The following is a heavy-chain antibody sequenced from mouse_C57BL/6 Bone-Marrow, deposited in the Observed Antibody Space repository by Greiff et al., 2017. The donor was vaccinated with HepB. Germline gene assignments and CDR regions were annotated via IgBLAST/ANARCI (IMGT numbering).Heavy chain of an antibody. CDR1: GYTFTDYE. D-gene: IGHD4-1*01. Sequence: VQLQQSGAELVRPGASVTLSCKASGYTFTDYEMHWVKQTPVHGLEWIGAIDPETGGTAYNQKFKGKAILTADKSSSTAYMELRSLTSEDSAVYYCTLGRIGYFDVWGTGTTVTVSS. CDR2: IDPETGGT. CDR3: TLGRIGYFDV. J-gene: IGHJ1*03. V-gene: IGHV1-15*01.